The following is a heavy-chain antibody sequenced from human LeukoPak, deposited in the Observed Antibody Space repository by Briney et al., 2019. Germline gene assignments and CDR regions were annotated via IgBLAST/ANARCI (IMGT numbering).Heavy chain of an antibody. Sequence: SETLSLTCTVSGDSINNYYWSWLRQPAGKGREWIGRIYTRGSTNYNPSLKSRVTMSVDTSKNQFSLKLSSVTAADTAVYYCARGRYCSADICSGGDAFDIWGEGTMVSVSS. CDR2: IYTRGST. CDR1: GDSINNYY. CDR3: ARGRYCSADICSGGDAFDI. D-gene: IGHD2-15*01. J-gene: IGHJ3*02. V-gene: IGHV4-4*07.